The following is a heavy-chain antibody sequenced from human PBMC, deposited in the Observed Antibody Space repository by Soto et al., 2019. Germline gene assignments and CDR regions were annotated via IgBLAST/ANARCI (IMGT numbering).Heavy chain of an antibody. Sequence: QVQLVESGGGVVQPGRSLRLSCAASGFTFSSYGMHWVRQAPGKGLEWVAVISYDGSNKYNADSVKGRFTISRDNSKNTLYLQINSLRAEDTAVYYCAKEWTWFGDFIEQDYYYGMDVWGQGTTVTVSS. CDR2: ISYDGSNK. CDR3: AKEWTWFGDFIEQDYYYGMDV. CDR1: GFTFSSYG. D-gene: IGHD3-10*01. V-gene: IGHV3-30*18. J-gene: IGHJ6*02.